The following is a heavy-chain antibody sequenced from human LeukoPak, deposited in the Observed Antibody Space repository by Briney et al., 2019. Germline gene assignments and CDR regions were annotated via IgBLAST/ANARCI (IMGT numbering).Heavy chain of an antibody. Sequence: GGSLRLSCAASGFTVSSYYMSWVRRAPGKGLEWVSIIYRDGRTFYVDSVKGRFTVSRDNSKNTLFLQMNNLRAEDTALYYCARERTTDGYILAYWGQGTLVTVSS. CDR1: GFTVSSYY. D-gene: IGHD3-22*01. V-gene: IGHV3-53*01. J-gene: IGHJ4*02. CDR3: ARERTTDGYILAY. CDR2: IYRDGRT.